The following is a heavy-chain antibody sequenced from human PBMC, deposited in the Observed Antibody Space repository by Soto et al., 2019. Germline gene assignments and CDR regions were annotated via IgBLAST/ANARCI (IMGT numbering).Heavy chain of an antibody. V-gene: IGHV1-18*04. D-gene: IGHD6-19*01. CDR2: ISAYNGNT. CDR1: GYTFTSYG. CDR3: ARDRTVGIAVARAGDAFDI. J-gene: IGHJ3*02. Sequence: GASVKVSCKASGYTFTSYGTSWVRQAPGQGLEWMGWISAYNGNTNYAQKLQGRVTMTTDTSTSTAYMELRSLRSDDTAVYYCARDRTVGIAVARAGDAFDIWGQGTMVTVSS.